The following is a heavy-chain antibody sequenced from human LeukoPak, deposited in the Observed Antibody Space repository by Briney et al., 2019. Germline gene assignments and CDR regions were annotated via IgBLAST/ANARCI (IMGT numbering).Heavy chain of an antibody. J-gene: IGHJ2*01. Sequence: GGSLRLSCAASGFTFSGYAMSWVRQAPGKGLEWVSGVSASGGSTYYADSVKGRFTISRENAKNSLYLQMNSLRAGDTAVYYCARAPLRKYDYGGPIHLMDWYFDLWGRGTLVTVSS. CDR2: VSASGGST. D-gene: IGHD4-23*01. CDR3: ARAPLRKYDYGGPIHLMDWYFDL. CDR1: GFTFSGYA. V-gene: IGHV3-23*01.